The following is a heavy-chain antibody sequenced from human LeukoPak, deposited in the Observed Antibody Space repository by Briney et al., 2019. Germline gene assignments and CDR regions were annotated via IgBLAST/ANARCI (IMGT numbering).Heavy chain of an antibody. CDR3: AKDLEGVTTKGYFDY. D-gene: IGHD4-17*01. J-gene: IGHJ4*02. Sequence: GGSLRLSCAASGFTVSSNYMSWVRQAPGKGLEWVSAISGSGGSTYYADSVKGRFTISRDNSKNTLYLQMNSLRAEDTAVYYCAKDLEGVTTKGYFDYWGQGTLVTVSS. CDR1: GFTVSSNY. CDR2: ISGSGGST. V-gene: IGHV3-23*01.